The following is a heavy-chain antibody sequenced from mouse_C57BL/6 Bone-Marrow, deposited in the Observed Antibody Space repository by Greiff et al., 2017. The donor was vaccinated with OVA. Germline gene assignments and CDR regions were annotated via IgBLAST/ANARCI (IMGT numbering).Heavy chain of an antibody. CDR1: GYTFTSYW. V-gene: IGHV1-5*01. D-gene: IGHD4-1*01. CDR3: TRSTGRAMDY. J-gene: IGHJ4*01. CDR2: IYPGNSDT. Sequence: EVQLQQSGTVLARPGASVKMSCKTSGYTFTSYWMHWVKQRPGQGLEWIGAIYPGNSDTSYNQKFKGKAKLTAVTSASTAYMELSSLTNEDSAVYYCTRSTGRAMDYWGQGTSVTVSS.